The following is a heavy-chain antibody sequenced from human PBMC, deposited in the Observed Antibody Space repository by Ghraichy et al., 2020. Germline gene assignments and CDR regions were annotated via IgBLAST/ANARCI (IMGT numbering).Heavy chain of an antibody. J-gene: IGHJ2*01. V-gene: IGHV3-21*01. CDR3: ARDGDYPRYFDL. Sequence: GESLNISCAASGFTFSSYSMNWVRQAPGKGLEWVSSISSSSSYIYYGDSVKGRFTISRDNAKNSLYLQMNSLRAEDTAVYYCARDGDYPRYFDLWGRGTLVTVSS. CDR2: ISSSSSYI. CDR1: GFTFSSYS. D-gene: IGHD4-17*01.